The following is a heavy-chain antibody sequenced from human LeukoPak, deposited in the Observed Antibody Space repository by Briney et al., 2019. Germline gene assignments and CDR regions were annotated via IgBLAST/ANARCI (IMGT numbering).Heavy chain of an antibody. V-gene: IGHV3-64D*06. Sequence: GSLRLSCSASGFIFSPYAMHWVRQAPGKGLEYVSSISSEGKTTYYADSVKGRFTISRDNSKNMLYLQMNSLRPEDTAVYYCVKDRWVDHWGQGTLVTVSS. CDR1: GFIFSPYA. CDR2: ISSEGKTT. J-gene: IGHJ4*02. CDR3: VKDRWVDH. D-gene: IGHD6-13*01.